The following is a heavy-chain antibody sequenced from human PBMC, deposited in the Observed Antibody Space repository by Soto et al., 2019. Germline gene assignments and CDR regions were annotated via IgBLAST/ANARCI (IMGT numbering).Heavy chain of an antibody. V-gene: IGHV3-23*01. CDR3: GKKPRLELTGADF. J-gene: IGHJ4*02. CDR1: GSTFSNYA. CDR2: ISGSGSAT. Sequence: EVQLLESGGGLVQPGGSLRLSCASSGSTFSNYAMTWVRQAPGKGLEWVSTISGSGSATYYADSVKGRFTISRDNSKDTPCLGLNRPRGEDTAVYYSGKKPRLELTGADFWGQGTVVTVSS. D-gene: IGHD1-7*01.